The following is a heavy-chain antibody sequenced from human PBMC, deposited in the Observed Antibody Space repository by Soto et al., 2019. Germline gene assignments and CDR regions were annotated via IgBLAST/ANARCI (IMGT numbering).Heavy chain of an antibody. J-gene: IGHJ4*02. V-gene: IGHV3-7*03. CDR1: GFTFSSYW. CDR2: IKQDGSEK. CDR3: ARALYDIVVVPAAILLSDY. Sequence: PGGSLRLSCAASGFTFSSYWMTWVRQAPGKGLEWVANIKQDGSEKYYVDSVKGRFTISRDNAKNSLYLQMNSLRAEDTAVYYCARALYDIVVVPAAILLSDYWGQGTLVTVSS. D-gene: IGHD2-2*02.